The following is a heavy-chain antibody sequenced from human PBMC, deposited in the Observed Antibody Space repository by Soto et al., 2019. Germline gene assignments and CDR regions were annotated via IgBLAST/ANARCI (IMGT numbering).Heavy chain of an antibody. J-gene: IGHJ6*02. D-gene: IGHD5-12*01. V-gene: IGHV3-11*01. CDR2: ISSSGSTI. CDR3: ASVDIVATPYYGMDV. CDR1: GFTFSDYY. Sequence: PGGSLRLSCAASGFTFSDYYMSWIRQAPGKGLEWVSYISSSGSTIYYADSVKGRFTISRDNAKNSLYLQMNSLRAEDTAVYYCASVDIVATPYYGMDVWGQGTTVTVSS.